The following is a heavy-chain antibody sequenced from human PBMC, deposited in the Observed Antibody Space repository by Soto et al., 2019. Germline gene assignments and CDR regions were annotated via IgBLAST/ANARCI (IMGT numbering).Heavy chain of an antibody. CDR1: GFTFSSYA. CDR3: AKGIVVVPAAMRIVVVVAATPLDY. V-gene: IGHV3-23*01. J-gene: IGHJ4*02. Sequence: GGSLRLSCAASGFTFSSYAMSWVRQAPGKGLEWVSAISGSGGSTYYADSVKGRFTISRDNSKNTLYLQMNSLRAEDTAVYYCAKGIVVVPAAMRIVVVVAATPLDYWGQGTLVTVSS. D-gene: IGHD2-15*01. CDR2: ISGSGGST.